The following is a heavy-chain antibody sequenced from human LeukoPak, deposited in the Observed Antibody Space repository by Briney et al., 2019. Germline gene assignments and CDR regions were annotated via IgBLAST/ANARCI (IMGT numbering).Heavy chain of an antibody. CDR3: VTGDTGPESETTRGFDY. Sequence: ASVKVSCKVSGYTLTELSMHWVRQAPGKGLEWMGGFDPEDGETIYAQKFQGRVTMTEDTSTDTAYMELSSLRSEDTAVYYCVTGDTGPESETTRGFDYWGQGTLVTVSS. CDR1: GYTLTELS. V-gene: IGHV1-24*01. D-gene: IGHD4-17*01. J-gene: IGHJ4*02. CDR2: FDPEDGET.